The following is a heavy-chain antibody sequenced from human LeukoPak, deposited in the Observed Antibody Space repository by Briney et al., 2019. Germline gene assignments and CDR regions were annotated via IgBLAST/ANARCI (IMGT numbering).Heavy chain of an antibody. CDR2: IYTSGST. V-gene: IGHV4-4*07. Sequence: SETLSLTCTVSGGSLSSYYWSWIRQPAGKGLEWIGRIYTSGSTNYNPSLKSRVTMSVDTSKNQFSLKLSSVTAADTAVYYCARDLLNYDILTGYYVDAFDIWGQGTMVTVSS. CDR3: ARDLLNYDILTGYYVDAFDI. J-gene: IGHJ3*02. CDR1: GGSLSSYY. D-gene: IGHD3-9*01.